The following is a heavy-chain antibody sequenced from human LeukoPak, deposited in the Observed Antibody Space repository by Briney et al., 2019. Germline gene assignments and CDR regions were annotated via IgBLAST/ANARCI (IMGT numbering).Heavy chain of an antibody. CDR2: ITSSSSYI. D-gene: IGHD5-12*01. CDR1: GFTFSSYN. Sequence: GGSLRLSCAASGFTFSSYNMNWVRQAPGKGLEWVSSITSSSSYIYYADSVKGRFTISRDNSKNTLYLQMNSLRAEDTAVYYCARDGVDSGYDSHYYMDVWGKGTTVTVSS. V-gene: IGHV3-21*04. J-gene: IGHJ6*03. CDR3: ARDGVDSGYDSHYYMDV.